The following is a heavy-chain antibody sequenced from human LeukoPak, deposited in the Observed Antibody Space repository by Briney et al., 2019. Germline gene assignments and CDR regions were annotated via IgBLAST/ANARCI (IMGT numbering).Heavy chain of an antibody. V-gene: IGHV3-74*01. D-gene: IGHD5-18*01. Sequence: GGSLRLSCEVSGFTFSSYWMNWVRQVPGKGLAWVSHINTYGTSAIYADSVKGRFTISRDNAKNMLFLQMDSLRAEDTAVYYCARDRENSYGVNFDYWGQGTLVTVSS. CDR2: INTYGTSA. J-gene: IGHJ4*02. CDR1: GFTFSSYW. CDR3: ARDRENSYGVNFDY.